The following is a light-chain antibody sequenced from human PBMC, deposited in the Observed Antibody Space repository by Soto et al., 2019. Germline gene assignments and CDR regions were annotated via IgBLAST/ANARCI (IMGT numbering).Light chain of an antibody. CDR1: SSDVGGYNY. CDR3: CSYAGSYTFYV. V-gene: IGLV2-11*01. J-gene: IGLJ1*01. CDR2: DVS. Sequence: QSALTQPRSVSGSPGQSVTISCTGTSSDVGGYNYVSWYQQHPGKAPKLMIYDVSKRPSGVPDRFSGSKSGNTASPTISGLQAEDEADYYCCSYAGSYTFYVFGTGTKVT.